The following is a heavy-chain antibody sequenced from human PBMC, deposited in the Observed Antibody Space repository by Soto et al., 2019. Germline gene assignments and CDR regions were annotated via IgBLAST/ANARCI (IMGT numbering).Heavy chain of an antibody. J-gene: IGHJ4*02. CDR3: ARASPYYYDSSGYSRYFDY. D-gene: IGHD3-22*01. CDR2: INPNSGGT. CDR1: GYTFTGSY. V-gene: IGHV1-2*04. Sequence: ASVEVSCKASGYTFTGSYMHWVRQAPGQGLEWTGWINPNSGGTNYAQKFQGWVTMTRDTSISTAYMELSRLRSDDTAVYYCARASPYYYDSSGYSRYFDYWGQGTLVTVSS.